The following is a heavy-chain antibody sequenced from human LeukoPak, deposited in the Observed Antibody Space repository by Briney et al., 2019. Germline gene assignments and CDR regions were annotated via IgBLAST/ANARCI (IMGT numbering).Heavy chain of an antibody. CDR3: ARGQAALWFGEL. D-gene: IGHD3-10*01. Sequence: SETLSLTCTVSGGSVSSDSDYWSWMRQPPGKGLEWIGHISYSGSTNYNPSLRSRVTISLDTSKNQLSLKLSTVSTAHTAVYYCARGQAALWFGELWGQGTLVTVSS. V-gene: IGHV4-61*01. CDR2: ISYSGST. CDR1: GGSVSSDSDY. J-gene: IGHJ4*02.